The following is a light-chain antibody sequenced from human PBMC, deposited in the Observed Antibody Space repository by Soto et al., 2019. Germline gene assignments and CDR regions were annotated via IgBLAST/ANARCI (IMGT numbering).Light chain of an antibody. CDR2: GAS. CDR3: QQYGGSPPVT. J-gene: IGKJ2*01. V-gene: IGKV3-20*01. CDR1: QSVRSRY. Sequence: EIVLTQSPGTLSLSPGERATLSCRASQSVRSRYLAWYQQKPGQAPRLLIYGASSRATGIPDRFSGSGSGTDFTLTITRLEPEVFAVYYCQQYGGSPPVTFGQGTKLEIK.